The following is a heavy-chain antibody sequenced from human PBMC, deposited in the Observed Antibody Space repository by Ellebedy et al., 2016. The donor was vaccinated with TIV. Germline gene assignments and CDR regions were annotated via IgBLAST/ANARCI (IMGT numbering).Heavy chain of an antibody. V-gene: IGHV4-39*01. J-gene: IGHJ4*02. CDR2: IYYSGTI. Sequence: MPSETLSLTCTVSGGSIGSTTYYWGWVRQPPEKGLEWIGNIYYSGTIYYSPSLKSRITIYVDTSKNQFSLKLNSVTAADTAVYYCARMDYNFGRPYDFWGQGIQVTVSS. CDR1: GGSIGSTTYY. D-gene: IGHD5-24*01. CDR3: ARMDYNFGRPYDF.